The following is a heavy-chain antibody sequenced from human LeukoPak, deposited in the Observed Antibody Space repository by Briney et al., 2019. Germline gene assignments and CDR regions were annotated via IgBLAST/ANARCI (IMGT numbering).Heavy chain of an antibody. CDR2: LYSSGIT. Sequence: PGGSLRLSCAASGFTVSSTYMSWVRQAPGQGLEWVSLLYSSGITFYAESVQGRFTISRDNSKNTLYLQMNSLRAEDTAIYYRARDSSSFPNYFDFWGQGTLVTVSS. CDR1: GFTVSSTY. V-gene: IGHV3-53*01. J-gene: IGHJ4*02. CDR3: ARDSSSFPNYFDF. D-gene: IGHD3-3*02.